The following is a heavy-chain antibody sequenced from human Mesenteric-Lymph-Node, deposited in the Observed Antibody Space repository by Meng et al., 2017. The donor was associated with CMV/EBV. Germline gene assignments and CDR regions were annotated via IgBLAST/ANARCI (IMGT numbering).Heavy chain of an antibody. J-gene: IGHJ6*02. CDR3: ARDILVVAAYYYYYGMDV. Sequence: LSLTCAASGFTFSDYYMSWIRQAPGKGLEWVSYISSSGSTIYYADSVKGRFTISRDNAKNSLYLQMNSLRAEDTAVYYCARDILVVAAYYYYYGMDVWGQGTTVTVSS. V-gene: IGHV3-11*04. D-gene: IGHD2-15*01. CDR2: ISSSGSTI. CDR1: GFTFSDYY.